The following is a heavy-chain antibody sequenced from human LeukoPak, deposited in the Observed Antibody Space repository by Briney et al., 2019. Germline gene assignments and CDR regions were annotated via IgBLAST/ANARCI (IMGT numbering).Heavy chain of an antibody. V-gene: IGHV3-30*18. Sequence: GGSLRLSCAASGFTFSSYGMHWVRQAPGKGLEWVAVISSDGNNKNYVDSVKGRFTFSRDNSKNTLYLQMNSLRAEDTAVYYCAKGNDIGGYYYPHFDYWGQGTLVTVSS. J-gene: IGHJ4*02. CDR1: GFTFSSYG. D-gene: IGHD3-22*01. CDR3: AKGNDIGGYYYPHFDY. CDR2: ISSDGNNK.